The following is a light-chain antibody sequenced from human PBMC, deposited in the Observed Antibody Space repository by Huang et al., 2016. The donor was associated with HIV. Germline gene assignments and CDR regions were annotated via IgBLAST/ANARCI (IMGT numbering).Light chain of an antibody. CDR1: QSITSY. V-gene: IGKV1-39*01. J-gene: IGKJ2*01. CDR2: TAS. CDR3: QQSYSTPDT. Sequence: DIQMTQSPSSLSASVGDRVIITCRASQSITSYLTWYQPQPGKAPNLLIYTASTWQSVVPSRFSGSGSGTDFTLTISSLQPEDFATYYCQQSYSTPDTFGQGTKLEIK.